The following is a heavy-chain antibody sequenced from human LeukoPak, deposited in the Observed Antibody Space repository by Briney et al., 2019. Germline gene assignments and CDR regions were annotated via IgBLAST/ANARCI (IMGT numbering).Heavy chain of an antibody. D-gene: IGHD3-10*01. Sequence: ASVKVSCKASGGTFSSYAISWVRQAPGQGLEWMGGIIPIFGTANYARKFQGRVTITADKSTGTAYMELSSLRSEDTAVYYCAREGAYGNFDYWGQGTLVTVSS. CDR1: GGTFSSYA. V-gene: IGHV1-69*06. CDR3: AREGAYGNFDY. CDR2: IIPIFGTA. J-gene: IGHJ4*02.